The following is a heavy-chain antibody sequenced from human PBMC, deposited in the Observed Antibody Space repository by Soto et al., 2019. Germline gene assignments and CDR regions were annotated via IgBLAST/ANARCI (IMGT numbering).Heavy chain of an antibody. J-gene: IGHJ6*02. D-gene: IGHD3-3*01. V-gene: IGHV4-34*01. CDR3: ARNGSDYDFWSGYYFGGGMDV. Sequence: QVQLQQWGAGLLKPSETLSLTCAVYGGSFSGYYWSWIRQPPGKGLEWIGEINHSGSTNYNPSLKSRVTISVDTSKNQFSLKLSSVTAADTAVYYCARNGSDYDFWSGYYFGGGMDVWGQGTTVTVSS. CDR2: INHSGST. CDR1: GGSFSGYY.